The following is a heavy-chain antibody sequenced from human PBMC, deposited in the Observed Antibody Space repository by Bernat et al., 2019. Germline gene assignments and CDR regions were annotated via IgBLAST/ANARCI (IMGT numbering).Heavy chain of an antibody. CDR3: ARVPRGCSGGSCYSSPDYYGMDV. J-gene: IGHJ6*02. D-gene: IGHD2-15*01. CDR2: IIPIFGTA. CDR1: GGTFSSYA. Sequence: QVQLVQSGAEVKKPGSSVKVSCKASGGTFSSYAISWVRQARGQGLEWMGGIIPIFGTANYAQKFQGRVTITADESTSTAYMELSSLRSEDTAVYYCARVPRGCSGGSCYSSPDYYGMDVWGQGTTVTVSS. V-gene: IGHV1-69*01.